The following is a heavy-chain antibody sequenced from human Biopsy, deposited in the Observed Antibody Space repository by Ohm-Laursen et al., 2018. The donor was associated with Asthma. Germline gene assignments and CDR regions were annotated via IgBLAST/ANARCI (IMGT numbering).Heavy chain of an antibody. D-gene: IGHD2-2*01. CDR1: GFTFTSYC. CDR2: IKKDGSEK. V-gene: IGHV3-7*01. J-gene: IGHJ6*02. CDR3: ARGGYCTSPTCPWGRYATDV. Sequence: SLRLSCSASGFTFTSYCMSWDRQAPGKGLEWVANIKKDGSEKYYVDSVKGRFTISRDNAKNSLYLHMNSLRAEDTAVYYCARGGYCTSPTCPWGRYATDVWGQGTTVTVSS.